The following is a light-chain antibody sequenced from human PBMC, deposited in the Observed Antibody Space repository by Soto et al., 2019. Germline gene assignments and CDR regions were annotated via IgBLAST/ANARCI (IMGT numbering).Light chain of an antibody. CDR2: DTS. Sequence: QAVVTQEPSLTVSPGGTVTLTCGSSTGAVTSGHYPHWFQQKPGQAPRTLICDTSLKHSWTPARFSGSLLGGKAALTLSGAQPEDEADYYFLVIYTGVGEVFGTGTKLTVL. V-gene: IGLV7-46*01. CDR1: TGAVTSGHY. CDR3: LVIYTGVGEV. J-gene: IGLJ1*01.